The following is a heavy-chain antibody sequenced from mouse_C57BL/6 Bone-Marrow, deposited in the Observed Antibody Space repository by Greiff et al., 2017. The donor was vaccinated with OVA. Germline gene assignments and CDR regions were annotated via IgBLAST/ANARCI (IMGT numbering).Heavy chain of an antibody. J-gene: IGHJ4*01. Sequence: QVQLKESGAELVRPGASVKLSCKASGYTFTDYYINWVKQRPGQGLEWIARLYPGSGNTYYNEKFKGKATLTAEKSSSTAYMQLSSLTSEDSAVYFCARFGHMDYWGQGTSVTVSS. CDR3: ARFGHMDY. V-gene: IGHV1-76*01. CDR1: GYTFTDYY. CDR2: LYPGSGNT.